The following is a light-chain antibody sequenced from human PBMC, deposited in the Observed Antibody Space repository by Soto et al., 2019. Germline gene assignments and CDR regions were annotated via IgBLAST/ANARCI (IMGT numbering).Light chain of an antibody. CDR3: ATWDDSLNGWV. CDR2: ANK. J-gene: IGLJ3*02. Sequence: QAVLTQPPSASGTPGQRVTISCSGSSSNIGGNTVNWYQQLPGTAPKLLMFANKERPSGVPDRFSASKSGTSASLAITGLPSDDEADYYCATWDDSLNGWVFGGGTKLTVL. V-gene: IGLV1-44*01. CDR1: SSNIGGNT.